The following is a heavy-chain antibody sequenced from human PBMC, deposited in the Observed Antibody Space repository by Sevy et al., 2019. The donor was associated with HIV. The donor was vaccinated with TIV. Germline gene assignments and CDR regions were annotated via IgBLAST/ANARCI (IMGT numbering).Heavy chain of an antibody. D-gene: IGHD3-10*01. CDR2: INSDGEST. CDR1: GFTSNNFW. Sequence: GGSLRLSCAASGFTSNNFWLHWVRQAPGKGLVRVSRINSDGESTGYADFVKGRFTISRDNAKNTAYLQMNSLRADDTAIYYCARGTRGVIDSWGQGTLVTVSS. J-gene: IGHJ4*02. V-gene: IGHV3-74*01. CDR3: ARGTRGVIDS.